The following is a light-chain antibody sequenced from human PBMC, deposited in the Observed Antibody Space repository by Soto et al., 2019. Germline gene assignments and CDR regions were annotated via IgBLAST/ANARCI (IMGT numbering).Light chain of an antibody. CDR2: EGS. Sequence: QSVLTQPPSASGTPGQTITISCIGTSSNIGSYNLVSWYQHQPGKAPKIMIFEGSKRPSGVSNRFSGSRSGNTASLTISGLQAEDEADYYCCSFAGSGTQYVFGTGTRSPS. V-gene: IGLV2-23*01. CDR3: CSFAGSGTQYV. J-gene: IGLJ1*01. CDR1: SSNIGSYNL.